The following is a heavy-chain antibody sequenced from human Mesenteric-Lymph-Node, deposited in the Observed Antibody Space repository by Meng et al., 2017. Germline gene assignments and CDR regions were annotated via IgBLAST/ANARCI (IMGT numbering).Heavy chain of an antibody. CDR1: GYSFTNYC. J-gene: IGHJ4*02. Sequence: SWTEVKQPGASLRVFCKASGYSFTNYCMHWVRQAPGQVLGWVGMVKPGERATIYAQNFQDRVTMPWDTSTNTVYMDLSSLRSEDTAMYYCAREVTGIDFDYWGPGILVTVSS. CDR3: AREVTGIDFDY. D-gene: IGHD1-14*01. V-gene: IGHV1-46*01. CDR2: VKPGERAT.